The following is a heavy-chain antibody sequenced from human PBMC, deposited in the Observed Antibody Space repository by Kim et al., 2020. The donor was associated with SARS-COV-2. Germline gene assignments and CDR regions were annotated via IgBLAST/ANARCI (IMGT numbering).Heavy chain of an antibody. Sequence: GGSLRLSCAASGFTFSSYAMSWVRQAPGKGLEWVSAISGSGGSTYYADSVKGRFTISRDNSKNTLYLQMNSLRVEDTAVYYCAKETGTDVYYYYYYYMDVWGKGTTVTVSS. CDR2: ISGSGGST. CDR1: GFTFSSYA. D-gene: IGHD1-1*01. V-gene: IGHV3-23*01. CDR3: AKETGTDVYYYYYYYMDV. J-gene: IGHJ6*03.